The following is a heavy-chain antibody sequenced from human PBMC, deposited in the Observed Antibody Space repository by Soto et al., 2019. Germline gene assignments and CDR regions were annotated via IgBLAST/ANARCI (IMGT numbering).Heavy chain of an antibody. CDR1: GFTFSSYG. D-gene: IGHD3-3*01. V-gene: IGHV3-33*01. J-gene: IGHJ6*02. CDR3: AREPYYDFWSGNNYYYYYGMDV. CDR2: IWYDGSNK. Sequence: QVPLVESGGGVVQPGRSLRLSCAASGFTFSSYGMHWVRQAPGKGLEWVAVIWYDGSNKYYADSVKGRFTISRDNSKNTLYLQMNSLRAEDTAVYYCAREPYYDFWSGNNYYYYYGMDVWGQGTTVTVSS.